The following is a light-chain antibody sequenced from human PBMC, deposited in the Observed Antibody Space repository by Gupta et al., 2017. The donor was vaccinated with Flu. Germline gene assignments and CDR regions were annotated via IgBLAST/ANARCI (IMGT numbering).Light chain of an antibody. CDR2: GNS. CDR3: EAWDDSLNGHYV. J-gene: IGLJ1*01. V-gene: IGLV1-44*01. CDR1: STNIGSNN. Sequence: VTISCTGSSTNIGSNNVNCYQQAPETAPNLLIYGNSKRPSGVPDRVSCSKSGTSAALAISGLQSEDEADYYCEAWDDSLNGHYVFGTGTKVTAL.